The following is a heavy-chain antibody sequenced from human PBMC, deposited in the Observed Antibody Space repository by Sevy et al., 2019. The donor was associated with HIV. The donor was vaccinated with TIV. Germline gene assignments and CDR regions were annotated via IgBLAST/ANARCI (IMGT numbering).Heavy chain of an antibody. CDR3: ARSYSSSWYILYYFEY. V-gene: IGHV3-9*01. Sequence: GGSLRLSCAASGLPFNDHAMHWVRQVPGKGLEWVSRISWNSRNIGYADSVKGRFTISRDNAKNSLFLHMNTLRAEDTAVYYCARSYSSSWYILYYFEYWGQGTPVTISS. D-gene: IGHD6-13*01. CDR2: ISWNSRNI. J-gene: IGHJ4*02. CDR1: GLPFNDHA.